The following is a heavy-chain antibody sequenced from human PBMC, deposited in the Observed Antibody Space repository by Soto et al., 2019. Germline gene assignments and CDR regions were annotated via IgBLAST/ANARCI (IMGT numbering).Heavy chain of an antibody. CDR1: GFTFSSYG. D-gene: IGHD6-13*01. Sequence: GGSLRLSCAASGFTFSSYGMHWVRQAPGKGLEWVAVIWYDGSNKYYADSVKGRFTISRDNSKNTLYLQMNSLRAEDTAVYYCAREKYSSSWYPPLDYWGQGTLVTVSS. CDR2: IWYDGSNK. CDR3: AREKYSSSWYPPLDY. V-gene: IGHV3-33*01. J-gene: IGHJ4*02.